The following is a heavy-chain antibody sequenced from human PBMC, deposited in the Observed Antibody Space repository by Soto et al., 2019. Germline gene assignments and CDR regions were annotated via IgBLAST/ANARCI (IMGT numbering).Heavy chain of an antibody. Sequence: GGSLRLSCAASGFTFSPYEMSWVRQAPGKGLEWISYISSSGSTIHYADSVKGRFSISRDNAKKSLFLQMNSLRAEDTAVYYCVREAPCSNGVCQFDYWGRGTLVTVSS. CDR2: ISSSGSTI. CDR1: GFTFSPYE. J-gene: IGHJ4*02. V-gene: IGHV3-48*03. CDR3: VREAPCSNGVCQFDY. D-gene: IGHD2-8*01.